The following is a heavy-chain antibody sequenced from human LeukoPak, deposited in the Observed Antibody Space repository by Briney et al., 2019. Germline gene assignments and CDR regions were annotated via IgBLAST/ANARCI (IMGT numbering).Heavy chain of an antibody. Sequence: PGGSLRLSCAASGFTVSSNYMSWVRQAPGKGLEWVSVIYSAGSTYYADSVKGRFTISRDNSKNTLYLQMNSLRAEDTAVYYCAKGVHTTVITLFDYWGQGTLVTVSS. D-gene: IGHD4-23*01. CDR2: IYSAGST. J-gene: IGHJ4*02. CDR1: GFTVSSNY. CDR3: AKGVHTTVITLFDY. V-gene: IGHV3-66*01.